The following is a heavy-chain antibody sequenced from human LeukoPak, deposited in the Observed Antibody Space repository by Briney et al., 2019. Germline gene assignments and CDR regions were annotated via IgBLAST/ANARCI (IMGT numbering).Heavy chain of an antibody. J-gene: IGHJ4*02. D-gene: IGHD4-17*01. CDR3: ASGDVTVTNNFDY. Sequence: ASVKVSCKASGYTFTSYGINWVRQATGQGPEWMGWMNPNSGNTGYVQKFQGRVTMTRNTSISTAYMELSSLRSEDTALYYCASGDVTVTNNFDYWGQGTLVTVSS. CDR1: GYTFTSYG. V-gene: IGHV1-8*01. CDR2: MNPNSGNT.